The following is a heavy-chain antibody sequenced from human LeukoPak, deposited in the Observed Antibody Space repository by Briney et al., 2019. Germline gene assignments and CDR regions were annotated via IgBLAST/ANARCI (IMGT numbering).Heavy chain of an antibody. V-gene: IGHV3-23*01. CDR2: ISVNGETT. CDR1: GFSFSSFG. D-gene: IGHD6-19*01. J-gene: IGHJ4*02. CDR3: AQGYSSGWFPY. Sequence: GGSLRLSCAVSGFSFSSFGMRCVRQAPGKGLEWISAISVNGETTWYADSVKGRFIISRDESQNTLLLQLSSLRAEDTAIYYCAQGYSSGWFPYWGQGSLVSVSS.